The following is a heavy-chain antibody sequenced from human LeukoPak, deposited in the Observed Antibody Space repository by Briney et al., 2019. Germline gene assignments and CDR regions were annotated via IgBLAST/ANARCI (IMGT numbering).Heavy chain of an antibody. CDR3: ARVKGSYSVDY. V-gene: IGHV3-11*06. CDR1: GFTFSDYY. D-gene: IGHD3-10*01. CDR2: ISSSSSDT. J-gene: IGHJ4*02. Sequence: SGGSLRLSCAASGFTFSDYYMSWLRQAPGKGLEWVSYISSSSSDTHYADSVKGRFTISRDNAKNSLYLQMNSLRVEGTAVYYCARVKGSYSVDYWGQGTPVTVSS.